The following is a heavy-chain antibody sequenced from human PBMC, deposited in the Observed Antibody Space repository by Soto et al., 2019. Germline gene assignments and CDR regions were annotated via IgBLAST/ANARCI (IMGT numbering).Heavy chain of an antibody. V-gene: IGHV1-46*01. CDR3: ARDGRRTYSSAWYYFDY. D-gene: IGHD6-19*01. CDR1: GYTFTSYY. CDR2: INPSGAST. Sequence: QVQLVQSGAEVKKPGASVKVSCKASGYTFTSYYMHWVRQAPGQGLEWMGLINPSGASTSYAQKFQGRVPMTRDTTTSTVDMELSSLRSEDTAVYYCARDGRRTYSSAWYYFDYWGQGTLVTVAS. J-gene: IGHJ4*02.